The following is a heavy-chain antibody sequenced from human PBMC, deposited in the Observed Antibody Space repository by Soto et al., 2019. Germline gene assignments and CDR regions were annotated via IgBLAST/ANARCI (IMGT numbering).Heavy chain of an antibody. CDR3: ARRITIFGVAAFDI. Sequence: GGSLRLSCAASGFTFSSYSMNWVRQAPGKGLEWVSSISSSSSYIYYADSVKGRFTISRDNAKNSLYLQMNSLRAEDTAVYYCARRITIFGVAAFDIWGQGTMVTVS. CDR2: ISSSSSYI. J-gene: IGHJ3*02. V-gene: IGHV3-21*01. CDR1: GFTFSSYS. D-gene: IGHD3-3*01.